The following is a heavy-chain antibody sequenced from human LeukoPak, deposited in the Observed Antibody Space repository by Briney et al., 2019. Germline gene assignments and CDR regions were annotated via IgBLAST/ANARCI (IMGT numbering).Heavy chain of an antibody. CDR1: DGSFSGDH. J-gene: IGHJ2*01. V-gene: IGHV4-34*01. D-gene: IGHD3/OR15-3a*01. CDR2: INHSGST. CDR3: ARGAKYYDFWTDSPDQWYFDL. Sequence: PSETLSLTCAVYDGSFSGDHGSWIRQPPGKGLEWIGEINHSGSTSYNPSLRSRVTVSVDTSKNQFSLKLNSVTAADTAVYYCARGAKYYDFWTDSPDQWYFDLWGRGTLVTVSS.